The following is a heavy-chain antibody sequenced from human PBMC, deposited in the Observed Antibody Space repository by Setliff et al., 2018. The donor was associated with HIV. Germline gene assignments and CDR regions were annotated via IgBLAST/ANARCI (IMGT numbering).Heavy chain of an antibody. CDR1: GGSISSSSYY. V-gene: IGHV4-39*07. CDR3: ARDRMPMASWVPDK. D-gene: IGHD2-2*01. CDR2: MYYSGST. J-gene: IGHJ4*02. Sequence: SETLSLTCTVSGGSISSSSYYWGWIRQPPGKGLEWIGSMYYSGSTYYNPSLKSRVTISLDTSKNQFSLKLSSVTAADTAVYYCARDRMPMASWVPDKWGQGTLVTVSS.